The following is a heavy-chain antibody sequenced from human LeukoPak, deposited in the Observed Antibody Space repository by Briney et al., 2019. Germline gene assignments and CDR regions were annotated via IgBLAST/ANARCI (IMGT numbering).Heavy chain of an antibody. V-gene: IGHV3-33*01. D-gene: IGHD3-10*01. CDR3: ARDPSLLWFGESHYYFDY. CDR2: IWYDGSNK. CDR1: GFTFSSYG. Sequence: GGSLRLSCAASGFTFSSYGMHWVRQAPGKGLEWVAVIWYDGSNKYYADSVKGRFTISRDNSKNTLYLQMNSLRAEDTAVYYCARDPSLLWFGESHYYFDYWGQGTLVTASS. J-gene: IGHJ4*02.